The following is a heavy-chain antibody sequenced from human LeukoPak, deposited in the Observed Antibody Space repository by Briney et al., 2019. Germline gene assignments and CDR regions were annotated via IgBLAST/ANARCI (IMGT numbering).Heavy chain of an antibody. Sequence: ASVKVFCKASGYTFTSYYMHWVRQAPGQGLEWMGIINPSGGSTSYAQKFQGRVTMTRDMSTSTVYMELSSLRSEDTAVYYCARVITIFPDSSGYYDYWGQGTLVTVSS. CDR3: ARVITIFPDSSGYYDY. D-gene: IGHD3-22*01. CDR1: GYTFTSYY. J-gene: IGHJ4*02. V-gene: IGHV1-46*01. CDR2: INPSGGST.